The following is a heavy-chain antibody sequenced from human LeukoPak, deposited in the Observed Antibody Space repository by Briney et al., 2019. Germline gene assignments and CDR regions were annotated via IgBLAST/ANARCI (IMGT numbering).Heavy chain of an antibody. D-gene: IGHD6-13*01. J-gene: IGHJ3*02. CDR3: ARGTGYSSSWYEAFDI. V-gene: IGHV4-34*01. CDR1: GGSFSGYY. Sequence: SETLSLTCAVYGGSFSGYYWSWIRQPPGKGLEWIGEINHSGSTNYNPSLKSRVTISVDTSKNQFSLKLSSVTAVDTAVYYCARGTGYSSSWYEAFDIWGQGTMVTVSS. CDR2: INHSGST.